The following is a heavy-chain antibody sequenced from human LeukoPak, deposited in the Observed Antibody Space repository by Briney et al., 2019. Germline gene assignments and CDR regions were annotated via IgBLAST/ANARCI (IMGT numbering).Heavy chain of an antibody. CDR1: GGSVSSGSYY. Sequence: SETLSLTCTVSGGSVSSGSYYWSWTRQPPGKGLEWIGYMFYSGSTNYNASLKSRVTISVDTSKNQFSLKLTSVTAADTAVYYCARLASSGYYFDYWGQGIMVTVSS. V-gene: IGHV4-61*01. CDR2: MFYSGST. D-gene: IGHD3-22*01. CDR3: ARLASSGYYFDY. J-gene: IGHJ4*02.